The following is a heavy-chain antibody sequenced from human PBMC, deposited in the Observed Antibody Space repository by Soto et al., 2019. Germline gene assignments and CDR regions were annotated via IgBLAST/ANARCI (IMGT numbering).Heavy chain of an antibody. V-gene: IGHV3-30*18. J-gene: IGHJ6*03. CDR3: AKDKPSFTGNGGYMDV. CDR1: GFTFSSYG. CDR2: ISYDGSNK. D-gene: IGHD2-2*01. Sequence: GGSLRLSCAASGFTFSSYGMHWVRQAPGKGLEWVAVISYDGSNKYYADSVKGRFTISRDNSKNTLYLQMNSLRAEDTAVYYCAKDKPSFTGNGGYMDVWGKGTTVTVSS.